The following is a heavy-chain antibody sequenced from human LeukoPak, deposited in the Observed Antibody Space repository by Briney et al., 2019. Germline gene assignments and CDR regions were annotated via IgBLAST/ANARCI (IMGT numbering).Heavy chain of an antibody. CDR3: ARSTNYYYDSSGSDAFDI. CDR1: GYSISSGYY. J-gene: IGHJ3*02. V-gene: IGHV4-38-2*02. CDR2: IYHSGST. D-gene: IGHD3-22*01. Sequence: PSETLSLTCTVSGYSISSGYYWGWIRQPPGEGLEWVGSIYHSGSTYYNPSLKSRVTISVDTSKNQFSLKLSSVTAADTAVYYCARSTNYYYDSSGSDAFDIWGQGTMVTVSS.